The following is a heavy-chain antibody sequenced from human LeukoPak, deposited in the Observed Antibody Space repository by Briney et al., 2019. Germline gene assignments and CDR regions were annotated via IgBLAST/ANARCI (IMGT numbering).Heavy chain of an antibody. J-gene: IGHJ4*02. CDR3: AKDPGWGRRLWSFDY. Sequence: GASVKVSCKASGYTFTSYYMHWVRQAPGQGLEWMGIINPSGGSTSYAQKFQGRVTMTRDTSTSTVYMELSSLRPEDTAVYYCAKDPGWGRRLWSFDYWGQGTLVTVSS. D-gene: IGHD3-16*01. CDR1: GYTFTSYY. CDR2: INPSGGST. V-gene: IGHV1-46*01.